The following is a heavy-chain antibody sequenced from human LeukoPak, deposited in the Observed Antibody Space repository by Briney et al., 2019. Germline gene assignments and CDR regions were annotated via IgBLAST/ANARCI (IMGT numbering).Heavy chain of an antibody. CDR2: ISAYNGNT. J-gene: IGHJ6*03. Sequence: GASVKVSCKASGYTFTSYGISWVRQAPGQGLEWMGWISAYNGNTNYAQKLQGRVTMTTDTSTSTAYMELRSLRSDDTAVYYCARVPYGLDYYYMDVWGKGTTVTVSS. D-gene: IGHD4-17*01. CDR3: ARVPYGLDYYYMDV. CDR1: GYTFTSYG. V-gene: IGHV1-18*01.